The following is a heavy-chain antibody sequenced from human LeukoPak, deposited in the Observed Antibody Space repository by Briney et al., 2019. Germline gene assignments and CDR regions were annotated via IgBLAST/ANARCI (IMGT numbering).Heavy chain of an antibody. V-gene: IGHV3-74*01. CDR2: INSDGSST. J-gene: IGHJ4*02. CDR3: ARGGDYDSYFDY. Sequence: GGSLRLSCAASGFTVSSNHMSWVRQAPGKGLVWVSRINSDGSSTSYADSVKGRFTISRDNAKNTLYLQMNSLRAEDTAVYYCARGGDYDSYFDYWGQGTLVTVSS. D-gene: IGHD3-3*01. CDR1: GFTVSSNH.